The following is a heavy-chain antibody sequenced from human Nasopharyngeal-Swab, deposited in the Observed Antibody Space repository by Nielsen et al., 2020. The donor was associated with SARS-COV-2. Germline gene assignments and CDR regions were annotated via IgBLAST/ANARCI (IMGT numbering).Heavy chain of an antibody. D-gene: IGHD3-22*01. V-gene: IGHV4-59*01. CDR3: ARDTRLRYGYYYLDL. J-gene: IGHJ2*01. Sequence: SETLSLTCTVSGASMNNTYWTWIRQSPGKGLEYIAYIYSSGNIYYNPSLKSRVAISLDTSKKQVSLKLSSVTAADTAIYYCARDTRLRYGYYYLDLWGRGTLITVSS. CDR2: IYSSGNI. CDR1: GASMNNTY.